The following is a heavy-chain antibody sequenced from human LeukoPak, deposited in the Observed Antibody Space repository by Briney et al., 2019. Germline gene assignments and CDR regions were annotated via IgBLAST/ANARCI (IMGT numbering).Heavy chain of an antibody. D-gene: IGHD6-6*01. CDR3: ARRSSSSSSHFDY. V-gene: IGHV4-39*01. Sequence: SETLSLTCTVSGGSISSSSYSWGWIRQPPGKGLEWIETIYYSGGTYFNPSLKSRVTISVDTSKNQFSLKLSSVTAADTAVYYCARRSSSSSSHFDYWGQGTLVTVSS. CDR2: IYYSGGT. CDR1: GGSISSSSYS. J-gene: IGHJ4*02.